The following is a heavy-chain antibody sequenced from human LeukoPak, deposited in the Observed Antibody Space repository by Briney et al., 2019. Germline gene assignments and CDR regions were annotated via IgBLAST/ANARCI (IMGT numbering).Heavy chain of an antibody. V-gene: IGHV3-30*04. CDR2: ISYDGSNK. J-gene: IGHJ4*02. CDR1: GFTFSSYA. CDR3: ARIKAIDH. Sequence: GGSLRLSCAASGFTFSSYAMHWVRQAPGKGLVWVAVISYDGSNKYYADSVKGRFTISRDNSKNTLYLQMNSLRAEDTAVYYCARIKAIDHWGQGTLVTVSS.